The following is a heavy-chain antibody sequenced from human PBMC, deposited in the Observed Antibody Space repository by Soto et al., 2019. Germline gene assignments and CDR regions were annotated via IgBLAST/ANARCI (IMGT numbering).Heavy chain of an antibody. CDR3: ARMSHYYGSGSYPLFDY. Sequence: QVQLQESGPGLVKPSQTLSLTCTVSGGSISSGGYYWSWIRQHPGKDLEWIGYIYYSGSTYYNPSLKSRVTISVDTSKNQFSLKLSSVTAADTAVYYCARMSHYYGSGSYPLFDYWGQGTLVTVSS. CDR2: IYYSGST. J-gene: IGHJ4*02. CDR1: GGSISSGGYY. D-gene: IGHD3-10*01. V-gene: IGHV4-31*03.